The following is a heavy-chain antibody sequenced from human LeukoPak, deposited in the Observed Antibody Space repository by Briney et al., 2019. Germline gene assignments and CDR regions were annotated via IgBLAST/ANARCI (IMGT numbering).Heavy chain of an antibody. D-gene: IGHD3-3*01. CDR2: ISSGGTSI. Sequence: GGSLRLSCAASGFTFSSYGMSWVRQAPGKGLEWISYISSGGTSIDYADSVKGRFTISRDNAKNSLYLQMDSLRAEDTAVYYCARDHDFWSETPIDYWGQGTLVTVSS. J-gene: IGHJ4*02. V-gene: IGHV3-48*04. CDR3: ARDHDFWSETPIDY. CDR1: GFTFSSYG.